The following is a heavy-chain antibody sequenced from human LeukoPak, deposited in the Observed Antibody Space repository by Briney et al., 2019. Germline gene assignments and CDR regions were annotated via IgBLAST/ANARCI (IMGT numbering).Heavy chain of an antibody. CDR3: ARAVAGIDY. D-gene: IGHD6-19*01. V-gene: IGHV1-2*02. CDR2: INPNSGVT. J-gene: IGHJ4*02. Sequence: ASVKVSCKASGYTFTGYYLHWVRQAPGQGLEWMGWINPNSGVTNYAQSFQGRVTMTRDTSISTGYMELSRLRSDDTALYYCARAVAGIDYWGQGTLVTVSS. CDR1: GYTFTGYY.